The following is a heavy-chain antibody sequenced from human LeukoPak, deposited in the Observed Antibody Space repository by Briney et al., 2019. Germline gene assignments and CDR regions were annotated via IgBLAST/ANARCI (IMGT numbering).Heavy chain of an antibody. CDR3: ARGWQWLSHFDY. D-gene: IGHD6-19*01. V-gene: IGHV1-8*01. Sequence: ASVKVSCKASGYTFTSYDINWVRQATGQGLEWMGWMNPNSGNTGYAQKFQGRVTMTRDTSTSTVYMELSSLRSEDTAVYYCARGWQWLSHFDYWGQGTLVTVSS. CDR2: MNPNSGNT. J-gene: IGHJ4*02. CDR1: GYTFTSYD.